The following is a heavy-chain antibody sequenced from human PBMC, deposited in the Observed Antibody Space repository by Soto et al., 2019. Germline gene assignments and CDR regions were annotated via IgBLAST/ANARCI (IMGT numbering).Heavy chain of an antibody. V-gene: IGHV3-33*01. CDR2: IWYGGSNK. Sequence: QVQLVESGGGVVQPGRSLRLSCAASGFTFSSYGMHWVRQAPGKGLEWVSVIWYGGSNKYYADSVKGRFTISRDNSKNTLHLQMDSLRAEDTAVYYCARDRGSGHHDAFDIWGQGTMVTVSS. CDR3: ARDRGSGHHDAFDI. CDR1: GFTFSSYG. D-gene: IGHD3-10*01. J-gene: IGHJ3*02.